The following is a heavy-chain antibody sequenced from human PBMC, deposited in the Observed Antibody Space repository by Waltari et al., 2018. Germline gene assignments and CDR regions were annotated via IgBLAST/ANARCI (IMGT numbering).Heavy chain of an antibody. CDR2: IYYSGST. Sequence: QVQLQESGPGLVKPSETLSLTCTVSGGSISSYYWSWIRQPPGKGLEWIGYIYYSGSTNYNPSLKSRVTKSVDTSKNQFSLKLSSVTAADTAVYYCARRGVTILNNWFDPWGQGTLVTVSS. CDR1: GGSISSYY. CDR3: ARRGVTILNNWFDP. D-gene: IGHD3-3*01. V-gene: IGHV4-59*01. J-gene: IGHJ5*02.